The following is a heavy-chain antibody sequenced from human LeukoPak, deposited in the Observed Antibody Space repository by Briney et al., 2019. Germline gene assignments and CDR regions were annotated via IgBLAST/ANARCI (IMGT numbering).Heavy chain of an antibody. CDR3: ARHSFARPFDS. CDR1: GGSFSGYY. CDR2: IYYTGDS. J-gene: IGHJ4*02. Sequence: SETLSLTCAVYGGSFSGYYWSWIRQPPGKGLEWIGYIYYTGDSNYDPSLKSRATISLDTSRSQFSLMLSSVTAADTAIYYCARHSFARPFDSWGQGTLVTVSS. V-gene: IGHV4-59*08. D-gene: IGHD6-6*01.